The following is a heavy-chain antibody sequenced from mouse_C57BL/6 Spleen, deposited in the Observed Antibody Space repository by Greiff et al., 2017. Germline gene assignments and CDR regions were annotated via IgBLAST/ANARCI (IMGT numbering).Heavy chain of an antibody. J-gene: IGHJ1*03. CDR1: GYSITSGYY. V-gene: IGHV3-6*01. Sequence: EVQLQQSGPGLVKPSQSLSLTCSVTGYSITSGYYWNWIRQFPGNKLEWMGYISYDGSNNYNPSLKNRISITRDTSKNHFFLKFNSVTTEDTATYYCARYDYGSSYWYFEVWGTGTTVTVSS. CDR3: ARYDYGSSYWYFEV. D-gene: IGHD1-1*01. CDR2: ISYDGSN.